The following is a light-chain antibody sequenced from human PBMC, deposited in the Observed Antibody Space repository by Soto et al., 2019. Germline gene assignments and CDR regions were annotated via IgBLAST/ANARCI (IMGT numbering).Light chain of an antibody. CDR3: SSYTSSSTHV. J-gene: IGLJ1*01. CDR1: SSDVGGYNY. Sequence: QSVLTQPASVSGSPGQSITISCTGTSSDVGGYNYVSWHQQHPGKAPKLMIYEVSTRPSGVSNRFSASKSGNTASLTISGLQAEDEADYYCSSYTSSSTHVFGPGTKVTVL. V-gene: IGLV2-14*01. CDR2: EVS.